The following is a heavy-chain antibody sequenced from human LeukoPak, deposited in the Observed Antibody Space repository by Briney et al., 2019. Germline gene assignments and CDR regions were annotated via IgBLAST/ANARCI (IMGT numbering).Heavy chain of an antibody. CDR2: ISYDGSNK. D-gene: IGHD3-22*01. CDR3: PKDLSVYCDSRGFDP. CDR1: GFTFSSYG. V-gene: IGHV3-30*18. J-gene: IGHJ5*02. Sequence: PGGSLRLSCAASGFTFSSYGMHWVRQAPGKGLEWVAVISYDGSNKYYADSVKGRFTISRDNSKNTLYLQMNSLRAEDTAVYYCPKDLSVYCDSRGFDPWGQGTLVTVSS.